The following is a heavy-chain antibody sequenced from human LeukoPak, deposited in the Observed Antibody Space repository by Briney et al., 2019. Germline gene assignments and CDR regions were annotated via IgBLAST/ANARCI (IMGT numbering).Heavy chain of an antibody. CDR3: TRERRGTYYAFES. CDR2: ITSGAGST. D-gene: IGHD3-16*01. CDR1: GFSISDYY. Sequence: GGSLRLSCDASGFSISDYYMSWIRQSPGKGLEWISYITSGAGSTKYADSVKGRFTNSRDKAKNSVALQLNSLRAEDTAVYYCTRERRGTYYAFESWGQGTLVTVSS. J-gene: IGHJ4*02. V-gene: IGHV3-11*01.